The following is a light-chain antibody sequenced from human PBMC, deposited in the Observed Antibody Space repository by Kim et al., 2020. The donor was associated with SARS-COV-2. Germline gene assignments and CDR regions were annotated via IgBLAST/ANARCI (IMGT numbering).Light chain of an antibody. CDR3: AAWDDSLSAWV. Sequence: QRVTSSCSGGSSNIGSHSVYWYQQLPGTAPKLLSYRNNQRPSGVPDRFSGSKSGTSASLAISGLRSEDEGGYYCAAWDDSLSAWVFGGGTKVTVL. J-gene: IGLJ3*02. CDR2: RNN. V-gene: IGLV1-47*01. CDR1: SSNIGSHS.